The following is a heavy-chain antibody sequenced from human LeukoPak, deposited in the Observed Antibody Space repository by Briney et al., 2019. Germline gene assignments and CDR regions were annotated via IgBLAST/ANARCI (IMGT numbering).Heavy chain of an antibody. CDR2: IIPIFGSA. D-gene: IGHD3-22*01. Sequence: SVKVSCKASGGTFSSYAISWVRQAPGQGLEWMGGIIPIFGSANYAQKFQGRVTITADETTSTAYMELSNLRSEDTAVYYCARESTNYYDTTGYYYGPVYWGQGTLVTVTS. J-gene: IGHJ4*02. CDR1: GGTFSSYA. V-gene: IGHV1-69*13. CDR3: ARESTNYYDTTGYYYGPVY.